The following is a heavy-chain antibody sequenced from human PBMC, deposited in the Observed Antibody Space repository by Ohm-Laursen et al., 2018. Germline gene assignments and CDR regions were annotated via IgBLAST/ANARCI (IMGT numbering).Heavy chain of an antibody. D-gene: IGHD2-15*01. CDR1: GYTFTSYG. CDR2: ISAYNGNT. CDR3: ARGGWGYCSGGSCYWFDP. V-gene: IGHV1-18*01. Sequence: ASVKVSCKASGYTFTSYGISWVRQAPGQGLEWMGWISAYNGNTNYAQKLQGRVTMTTDTSTSTAYMELRSLRSDDTAVYYCARGGWGYCSGGSCYWFDPWGQGTLVTVS. J-gene: IGHJ5*02.